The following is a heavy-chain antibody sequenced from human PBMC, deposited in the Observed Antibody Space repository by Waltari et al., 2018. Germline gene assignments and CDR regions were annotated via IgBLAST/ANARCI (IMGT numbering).Heavy chain of an antibody. Sequence: QLQLHESGPGLVKPSETLSLTCTVSGGSISPNYNWGWIRQPPGKGLEWMGNMQYRGSTFYNPSLKSRVTISLDTSKNQFSLRLSSVGAAYTAVYFCGRIAFGDDGGYFQHWGQGTLVTVSS. J-gene: IGHJ1*01. CDR1: GGSISPNYN. D-gene: IGHD4-17*01. CDR3: GRIAFGDDGGYFQH. V-gene: IGHV4-39*01. CDR2: MQYRGST.